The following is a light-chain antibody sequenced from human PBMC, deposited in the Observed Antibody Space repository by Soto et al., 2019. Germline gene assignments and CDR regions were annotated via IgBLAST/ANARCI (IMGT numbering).Light chain of an antibody. Sequence: QSVLTQPASVSASPGQSITIPCTGTSSDVGSYNLVSWFQQHPGKVPKLLIYEGTKRPSGLSDRFSGSKSGNTASLTISGLQAEDEADYYCYSSAGENLYVFGTGTKLTVL. J-gene: IGLJ1*01. CDR3: YSSAGENLYV. CDR2: EGT. CDR1: SSDVGSYNL. V-gene: IGLV2-23*01.